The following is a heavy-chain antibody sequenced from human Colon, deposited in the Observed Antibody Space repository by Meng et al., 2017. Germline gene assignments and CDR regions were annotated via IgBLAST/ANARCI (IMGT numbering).Heavy chain of an antibody. D-gene: IGHD6-19*01. J-gene: IGHJ4*02. CDR3: ASSSGWWRLDS. V-gene: IGHV4-4*02. CDR2: SYYGGST. Sequence: QVHLQESGPGLVKPSGTLSLTCAVSGASISSATFWTWVRPTPGKGLEWIGESYYGGSTSYNPSLSSRATISLDKSKNQFSLQLDSVTAADTATYYCASSSGWWRLDSWGQGTLVTVSS. CDR1: GASISSATF.